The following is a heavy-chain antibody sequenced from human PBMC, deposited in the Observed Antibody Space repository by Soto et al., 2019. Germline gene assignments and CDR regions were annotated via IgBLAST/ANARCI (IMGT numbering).Heavy chain of an antibody. CDR3: ARDDAFDNENGFDM. V-gene: IGHV3-33*01. CDR2: IVSDGSAI. J-gene: IGHJ3*02. CDR1: GFPFSFYG. D-gene: IGHD3-3*02. Sequence: GGSLRLSCAASGFPFSFYGFHWVRQSPGKGLEWLGVIVSDGSAIYHADSLEGRFFISRDNSKDILYLQMNSLRVEDTAVYYCARDDAFDNENGFDMWGQGTMVTVSS.